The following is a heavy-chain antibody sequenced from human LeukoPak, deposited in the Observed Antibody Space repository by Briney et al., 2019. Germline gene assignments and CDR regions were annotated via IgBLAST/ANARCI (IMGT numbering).Heavy chain of an antibody. Sequence: GGSLRLSCAASGFTFSSYDMHWVRHVTGKYLEWVSAIGTTGDTYYPGSVKGRFTISRENAKNSLYLQMKSLRAGDTAVYYRARAVAAARGVNYFDYWGQGTLVTVSS. D-gene: IGHD3-10*01. V-gene: IGHV3-13*01. CDR3: ARAVAAARGVNYFDY. CDR1: GFTFSSYD. CDR2: IGTTGDT. J-gene: IGHJ4*02.